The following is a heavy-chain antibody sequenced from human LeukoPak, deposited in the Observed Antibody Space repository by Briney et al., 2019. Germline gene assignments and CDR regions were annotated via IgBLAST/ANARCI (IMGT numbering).Heavy chain of an antibody. CDR1: GFTFSSYG. Sequence: GGSLRLSCAASGFTFSSYGMHWVRQAPGKGLEWVSTISGSGDNTYYADSVKGRFTISRDNSKNTLFLQMNSLRSEDTAVYYCAKVRGSGWYFDYWGQGTLVTVSS. CDR2: ISGSGDNT. V-gene: IGHV3-23*01. D-gene: IGHD6-19*01. J-gene: IGHJ4*02. CDR3: AKVRGSGWYFDY.